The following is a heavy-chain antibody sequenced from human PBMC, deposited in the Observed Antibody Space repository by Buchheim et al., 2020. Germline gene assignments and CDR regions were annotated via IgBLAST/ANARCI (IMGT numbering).Heavy chain of an antibody. CDR2: INPNSGGT. J-gene: IGHJ6*02. CDR3: ARSGPAAINPWGDYYYYYGMDV. D-gene: IGHD2-2*02. V-gene: IGHV1-2*06. CDR1: GYTFTGYY. Sequence: QVQLVQSGAEVKKPGASVKVSCKASGYTFTGYYMHWVRQAPGQGLEWMGRINPNSGGTNYAQKFQGRVTMTRDTSISTAYMELSRLRSDDTAVYYCARSGPAAINPWGDYYYYYGMDVWGQGTT.